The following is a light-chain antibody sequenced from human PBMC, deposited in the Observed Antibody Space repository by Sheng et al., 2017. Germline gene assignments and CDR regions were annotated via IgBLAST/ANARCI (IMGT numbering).Light chain of an antibody. CDR2: DVT. CDR1: SSDTGDYNS. CDR3: SSYTSSSTKV. J-gene: IGLJ1*01. V-gene: IGLV2-14*03. Sequence: QSALAQPASVSGSPGQSITISCTGTSSDTGDYNSISWYQQHPGKAPKLVIYDVTNRPSGVSNRFSGSKSGNTASLTISGLQAVDEADYYCSSYTSSSTKVFGTGTKVTV.